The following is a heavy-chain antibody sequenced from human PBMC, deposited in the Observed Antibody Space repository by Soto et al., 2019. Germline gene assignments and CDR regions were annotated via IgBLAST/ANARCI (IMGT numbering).Heavy chain of an antibody. Sequence: SETLSLTCAVYGGSFSGYYWSWIRQPPGKGLEWIGEINHSGSTNYNPSLKSRVTISVDTSKNQFSLKLSSVTAADTAVYYCARGGPYYDFWSGYYFWFDPWGQGTLVTVSS. CDR2: INHSGST. CDR1: GGSFSGYY. V-gene: IGHV4-34*01. J-gene: IGHJ5*02. D-gene: IGHD3-3*01. CDR3: ARGGPYYDFWSGYYFWFDP.